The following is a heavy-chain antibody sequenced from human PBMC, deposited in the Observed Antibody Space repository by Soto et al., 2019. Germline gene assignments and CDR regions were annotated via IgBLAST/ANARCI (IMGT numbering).Heavy chain of an antibody. D-gene: IGHD2-15*01. CDR1: GGSVSSRSYF. Sequence: QVQVQESGPGLVKPSDTLSLTCTVSGGSVSSRSYFWGWIRQPPGKGLEWIGTIYYNGSTYYNPSLKSRVTLSVDTSKNQFSLKLNSVTASHTAVYYCARQRVIPATPPNWFDPWGQGTLVTVSS. CDR2: IYYNGST. J-gene: IGHJ5*02. V-gene: IGHV4-39*01. CDR3: ARQRVIPATPPNWFDP.